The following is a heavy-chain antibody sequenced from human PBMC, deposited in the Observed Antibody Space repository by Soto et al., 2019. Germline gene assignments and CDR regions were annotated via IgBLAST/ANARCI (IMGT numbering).Heavy chain of an antibody. J-gene: IGHJ4*02. V-gene: IGHV1-18*01. Sequence: ASVKVSCKASGYTFTSYGISWVRQAPGQGLEWMGWISAYNGNTNYAQKLQGRVTMTTDTSTSTAYMELRSLRSDDTAVYYCARSGRYYDSSGRVAFDDWGQGTLVTVSS. CDR3: ARSGRYYDSSGRVAFDD. CDR1: GYTFTSYG. D-gene: IGHD3-22*01. CDR2: ISAYNGNT.